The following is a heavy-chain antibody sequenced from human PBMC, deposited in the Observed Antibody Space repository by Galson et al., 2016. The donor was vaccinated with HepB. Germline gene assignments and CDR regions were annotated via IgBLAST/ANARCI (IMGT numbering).Heavy chain of an antibody. D-gene: IGHD2/OR15-2a*01. CDR2: ITSDSTNI. J-gene: IGHJ3*02. CDR3: ARDREYAFDI. V-gene: IGHV3-48*01. CDR1: GLNFGIDS. Sequence: ASGLNFGIDSMNWVRRAPGKGLEWIAYITSDSTNIQYADSVKGRFTISRDNAERSVYLQMNSLKVEDTAVYFCARDREYAFDIWGQGTGVTVSS.